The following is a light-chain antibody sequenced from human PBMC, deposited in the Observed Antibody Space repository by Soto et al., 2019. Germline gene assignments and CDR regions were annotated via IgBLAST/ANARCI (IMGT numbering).Light chain of an antibody. CDR1: QGISSY. Sequence: AIRMSQSPSSFSASPGDRVTITCRASQGISSYLAWYQQKPGKAPKLLIHAASTLQSGVPSRFSGSGSGTDFTLTISGLQAEDFATHYCQQYKTLFGGGTKVDIK. CDR3: QQYKTL. CDR2: AAS. V-gene: IGKV1-8*01. J-gene: IGKJ4*01.